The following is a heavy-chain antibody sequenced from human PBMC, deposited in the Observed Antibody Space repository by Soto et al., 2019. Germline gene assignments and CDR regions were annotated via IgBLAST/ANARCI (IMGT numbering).Heavy chain of an antibody. Sequence: EVQLVESGGGLVQPGGSLRLSCAASGFTFSSYWMSWVRQAPGKGLEWVANIKQDGSEKYYVDSVKGRFTISRDNAKNALYLQMNSLRAEDTAVYYCARGTYDYIWGSYYFDYWGQGTLVTVSS. J-gene: IGHJ4*02. CDR2: IKQDGSEK. D-gene: IGHD3-16*01. CDR1: GFTFSSYW. CDR3: ARGTYDYIWGSYYFDY. V-gene: IGHV3-7*01.